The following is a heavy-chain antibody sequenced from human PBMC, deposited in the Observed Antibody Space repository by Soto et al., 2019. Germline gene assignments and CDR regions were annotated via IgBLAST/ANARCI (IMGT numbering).Heavy chain of an antibody. J-gene: IGHJ6*02. CDR1: GYTFTGYY. V-gene: IGHV1-2*02. CDR2: INPNSGGT. CDR3: ARDSSSSKNYYYYGMDV. Sequence: AAVKVSCKASGYTFTGYYMHWVRQAPGQGLEWMGWINPNSGGTNYAQKFQGRVTMTRDTSISTAYMELSRLRSDDTAVYYCARDSSSSKNYYYYGMDVWGQGTTVTVSS. D-gene: IGHD6-6*01.